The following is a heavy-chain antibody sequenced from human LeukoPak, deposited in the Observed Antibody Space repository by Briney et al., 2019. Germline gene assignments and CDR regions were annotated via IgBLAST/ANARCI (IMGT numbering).Heavy chain of an antibody. Sequence: PGRSLRLSCAASGFTFSSYGMHCVRQAPGKGLEWVAVISYDGSNKYYADSVKGRFTISRDNSKNTLYLQMNSLRAEDTAVYYCAKGLWFGEPLGGYWGQGTLVTVSS. J-gene: IGHJ4*02. D-gene: IGHD3-10*01. V-gene: IGHV3-30*18. CDR3: AKGLWFGEPLGGY. CDR1: GFTFSSYG. CDR2: ISYDGSNK.